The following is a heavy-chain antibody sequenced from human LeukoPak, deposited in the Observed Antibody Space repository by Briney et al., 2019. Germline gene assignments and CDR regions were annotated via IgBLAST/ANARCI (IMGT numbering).Heavy chain of an antibody. CDR3: AKVNYYGSGSYYITHPGDYYYMDV. D-gene: IGHD3-10*01. Sequence: GGSLRLSCAASGFTFSSYGMSWVRQAPGKGLEWVSAISGSGGSTYYADSVKGRFTISRDNSKNTLYPQMNSLRAEDTAVYYCAKVNYYGSGSYYITHPGDYYYMDVWGKGTTVTISS. V-gene: IGHV3-23*01. CDR2: ISGSGGST. J-gene: IGHJ6*03. CDR1: GFTFSSYG.